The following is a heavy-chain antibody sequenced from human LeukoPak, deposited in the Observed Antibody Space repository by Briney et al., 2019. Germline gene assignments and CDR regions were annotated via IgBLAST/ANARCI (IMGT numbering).Heavy chain of an antibody. D-gene: IGHD6-25*01. CDR3: WRQGGGFWYFDL. V-gene: IGHV4-59*08. J-gene: IGHJ2*01. CDR2: IYYSGST. Sequence: SETLSLTCTVSGGSISSYYWSWIRQPPGKGLEWIGYIYYSGSTNYNPSLKSRVTIPVDTCQKQIFLKLSSVTAGDPAGEYCWRQGGGFWYFDLWGRGTLVTVSS. CDR1: GGSISSYY.